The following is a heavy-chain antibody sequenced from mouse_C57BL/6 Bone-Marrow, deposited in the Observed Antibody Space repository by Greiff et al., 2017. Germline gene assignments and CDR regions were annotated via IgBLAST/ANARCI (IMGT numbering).Heavy chain of an antibody. CDR1: GFSLTSYG. J-gene: IGHJ4*01. V-gene: IGHV2-5*01. CDR2: IWRGGST. CDR3: AKKTAQAPDYYAMDY. Sequence: QVQLQQSGPGLVQPSQSLSITCTVSGFSLTSYGVHWVRQSPGKGLEWLGVIWRGGSTDYNAAFMSRLSITKDNSKSQVFFKMNSLQADDTARYYGAKKTAQAPDYYAMDYWGQGTSVTVSS. D-gene: IGHD3-2*02.